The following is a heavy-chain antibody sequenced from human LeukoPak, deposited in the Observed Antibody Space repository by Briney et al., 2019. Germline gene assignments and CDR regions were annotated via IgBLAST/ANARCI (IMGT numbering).Heavy chain of an antibody. CDR3: AKKGYYDGSGYYMYYFDH. V-gene: IGHV3-23*01. J-gene: IGHJ4*02. CDR1: GFTFSTYA. D-gene: IGHD3-22*01. Sequence: GGSLRLSCAASGFTFSTYAMSWVCQAPGKGLNWVSTITGSGGTTYYADSVKGRFTISRDNSKNTLYLQMNSLRAEDTAVYYCAKKGYYDGSGYYMYYFDHWGQGTLVTVSS. CDR2: ITGSGGTT.